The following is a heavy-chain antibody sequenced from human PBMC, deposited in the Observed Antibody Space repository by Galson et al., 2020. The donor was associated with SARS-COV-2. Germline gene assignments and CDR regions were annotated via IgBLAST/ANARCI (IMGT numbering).Heavy chain of an antibody. J-gene: IGHJ4*02. CDR3: AIDYGDYYFDY. CDR2: IYSGGST. V-gene: IGHV3-53*01. CDR1: GFIVSSNY. Sequence: GESLKIYCAASGFIVSSNYMSWVRQAPGKGLEWVSVIYSGGSTYYADSVKGRFTISRDNSKNTLYLQMNSLRAEDTAVYYCAIDYGDYYFDYWGQGTLVTVSS. D-gene: IGHD4-17*01.